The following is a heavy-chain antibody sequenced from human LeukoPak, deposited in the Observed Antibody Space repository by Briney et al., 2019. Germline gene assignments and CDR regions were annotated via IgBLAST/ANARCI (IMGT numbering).Heavy chain of an antibody. CDR2: ISGSGHDI. CDR1: GLSFSDSY. Sequence: GGSLRLSCVVSGLSFSDSYMTWIRQTPGMGLESLGYISGSGHDIYYADSVKGRFTISRDNAKNSLYLQMNSLRPEDTALYYCSTGPRSLIYWGHGTLVTVSS. V-gene: IGHV3-11*01. J-gene: IGHJ4*01. CDR3: STGPRSLIY.